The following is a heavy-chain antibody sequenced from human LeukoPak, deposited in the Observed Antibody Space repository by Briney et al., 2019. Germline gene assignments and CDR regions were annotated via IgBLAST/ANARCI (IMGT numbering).Heavy chain of an antibody. D-gene: IGHD1-26*01. CDR1: GFSFSTYN. CDR3: ARDPYSGSYGDYYYYYMDV. Sequence: GESLRLSCAASGFSFSTYNMNWVRQAPGKGLEWVSSIATSSTYIYYADSVKGRFTISRDNAKNSLYLQMNSLRAEDTAVYYCARDPYSGSYGDYYYYYMDVWGKGTTVTISS. V-gene: IGHV3-21*01. J-gene: IGHJ6*03. CDR2: IATSSTYI.